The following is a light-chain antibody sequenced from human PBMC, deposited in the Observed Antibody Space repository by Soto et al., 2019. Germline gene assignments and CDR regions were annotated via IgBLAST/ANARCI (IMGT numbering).Light chain of an antibody. CDR3: SSFTSRFTFV. CDR1: RSDVGAYNY. Sequence: QSVRTEPACVSVSPGQSIAISCTGTRSDVGAYNYVSWYQQHPGKAPKLMISEVTNRPSGVSDRFSGSKSGNTASLTISGLQAEDEADYYCSSFTSRFTFVFGTGTKVTVL. J-gene: IGLJ1*01. V-gene: IGLV2-14*01. CDR2: EVT.